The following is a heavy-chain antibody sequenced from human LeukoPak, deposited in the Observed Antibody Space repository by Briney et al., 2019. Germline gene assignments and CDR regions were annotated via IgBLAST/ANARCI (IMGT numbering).Heavy chain of an antibody. J-gene: IGHJ6*04. V-gene: IGHV1-46*01. CDR1: GYTFTSYY. Sequence: ASVTVSCKASGYTFTSYYMHWVRQAPGQGLEWMGIINPSGGSTSYAQKFQGRVTMTRDTSTSTVYMELNSLRSEDTAVYYCAIDAYYYGSGSYYISYGMDVWGKGTTVTVSS. CDR2: INPSGGST. CDR3: AIDAYYYGSGSYYISYGMDV. D-gene: IGHD3-10*01.